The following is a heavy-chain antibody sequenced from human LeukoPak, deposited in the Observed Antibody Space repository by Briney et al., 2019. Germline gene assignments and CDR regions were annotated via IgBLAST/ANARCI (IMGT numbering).Heavy chain of an antibody. CDR1: GFTFDDYA. J-gene: IGHJ4*02. D-gene: IGHD6-13*01. CDR3: ARAGDSNRYYFDY. Sequence: GGSLRLSCAASGFTFDDYAMHWVRQAPGKGLVWVSRINTDGSSTSYADSVKGRFTISRDNAKNTLYLQMNSLRAEDTAVYYCARAGDSNRYYFDYWGQGTLVTVSS. V-gene: IGHV3-74*01. CDR2: INTDGSST.